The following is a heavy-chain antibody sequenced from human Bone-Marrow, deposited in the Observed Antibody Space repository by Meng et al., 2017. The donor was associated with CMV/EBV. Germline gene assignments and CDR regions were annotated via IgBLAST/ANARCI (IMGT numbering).Heavy chain of an antibody. CDR1: GGTFSSYA. Sequence: QGQLVQSGGEVKKPGSSGKVSCKASGGTFSSYAISWVRQAPGQGLEWMGGIIPIFGTANYAQKFQGRVTITADESTSTAYMELSSLRSEDTAVYYCARGGGIFGVANDGRRSSPIFDYWGQGTLVTVSS. D-gene: IGHD3-3*01. CDR3: ARGGGIFGVANDGRRSSPIFDY. V-gene: IGHV1-69*12. CDR2: IIPIFGTA. J-gene: IGHJ4*02.